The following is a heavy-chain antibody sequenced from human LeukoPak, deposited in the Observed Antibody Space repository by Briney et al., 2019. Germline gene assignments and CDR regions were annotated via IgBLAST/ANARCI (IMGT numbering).Heavy chain of an antibody. CDR1: GFTFSNAW. Sequence: GGSLRLSCAASGFTFSNAWMSWVRHAPGKALVWVGRIKSKTDGGTTDYAAPVKGRFTISRDDSKNTLYLQMNSLKTEDTAVYYCTTDVPPPYYYDSSGYYVPPDYWGQGTLVTVSS. V-gene: IGHV3-15*01. J-gene: IGHJ4*02. D-gene: IGHD3-22*01. CDR3: TTDVPPPYYYDSSGYYVPPDY. CDR2: IKSKTDGGTT.